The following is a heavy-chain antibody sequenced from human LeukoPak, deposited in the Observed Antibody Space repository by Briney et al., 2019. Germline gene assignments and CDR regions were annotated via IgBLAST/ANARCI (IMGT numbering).Heavy chain of an antibody. CDR3: ARVWRYSDSSGYHDAFDI. D-gene: IGHD3-22*01. Sequence: SETLSLTCTVSGGSISSSSYYWGWIRQPPGKGLEWIGSIYYSGSTYYNPSLKSRVTISVDTSKNQFSLKLSSVTAADTAVYYCARVWRYSDSSGYHDAFDIWGQGTMVTVSS. CDR1: GGSISSSSYY. J-gene: IGHJ3*02. V-gene: IGHV4-39*07. CDR2: IYYSGST.